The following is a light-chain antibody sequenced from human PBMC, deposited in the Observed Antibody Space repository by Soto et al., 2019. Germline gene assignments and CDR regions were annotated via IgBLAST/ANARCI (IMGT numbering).Light chain of an antibody. Sequence: QPVLTQPASVSGSPGQSITISCTGSSSDVGGYNYVSWYQHHPGKAPKLLIYNVSDRPSGVSNRFSGSKSGNTASLTISGLQAEDEADYYCNSYTTSSTLVFGGGTKLTVL. CDR1: SSDVGGYNY. CDR2: NVS. CDR3: NSYTTSSTLV. J-gene: IGLJ3*02. V-gene: IGLV2-14*03.